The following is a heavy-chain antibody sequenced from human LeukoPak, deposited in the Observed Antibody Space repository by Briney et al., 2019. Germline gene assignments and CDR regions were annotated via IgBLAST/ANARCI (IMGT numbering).Heavy chain of an antibody. J-gene: IGHJ4*02. Sequence: PGGSLRLSCTASGFTFEDYGMSWVRQAPGKGLEWVSGINWSGRSTGYADSVKGQFTISRDNAKNSLYLQMHSLRAEDTASYYCARALYSNSWYYFEYWGQGILVTVSS. V-gene: IGHV3-20*04. CDR3: ARALYSNSWYYFEY. D-gene: IGHD6-13*01. CDR1: GFTFEDYG. CDR2: INWSGRST.